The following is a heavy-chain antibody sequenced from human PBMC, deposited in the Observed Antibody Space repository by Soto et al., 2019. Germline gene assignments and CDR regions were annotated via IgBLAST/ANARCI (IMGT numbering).Heavy chain of an antibody. CDR3: ARENDLRGYCSGGSCYSNAFDI. V-gene: IGHV4-59*01. D-gene: IGHD2-15*01. CDR2: IYYSGST. CDR1: GCPLSSYY. Sequence: PSGTLSLTRTVSGCPLSSYYWSWIRQPPGEGPGWIGYIYYSGSTNYNPSLKSRVTISVDTSKNQFSLKLSSVTAADTAVYYCARENDLRGYCSGGSCYSNAFDIWGQGTMVTVSS. J-gene: IGHJ3*02.